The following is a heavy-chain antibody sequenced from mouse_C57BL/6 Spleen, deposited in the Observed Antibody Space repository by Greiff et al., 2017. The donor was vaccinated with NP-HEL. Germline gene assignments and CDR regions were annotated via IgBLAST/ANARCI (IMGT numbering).Heavy chain of an antibody. CDR1: GFTFSDYG. CDR2: ISSGSSTT. Sequence: EVQLVESGGGLVKPGGSLKLSCAASGFTFSDYGMHWVRQAPEKGLEWVAYISSGSSTTYYADTVKGRSTISRDNAKNTLFLQMTSLRSEDTAMYYCAHGFPYYCGSSSYGYFDVGGTGTTVTVAS. J-gene: IGHJ1*03. V-gene: IGHV5-17*01. D-gene: IGHD1-1*01. CDR3: AHGFPYYCGSSSYGYFDV.